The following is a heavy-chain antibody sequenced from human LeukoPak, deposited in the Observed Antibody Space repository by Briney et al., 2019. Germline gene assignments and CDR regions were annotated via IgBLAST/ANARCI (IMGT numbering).Heavy chain of an antibody. CDR2: IYYSGST. Sequence: SETLSLTCTVSGGSISSSSYYWGWIRQPPGKGLEWIGSIYYSGSTYYNPSLKSRVTISVDTSKNQFSLKLSSVTAADTAVYFCASGGAVVPASILKGSFDIWGQGTMVSVSS. CDR1: GGSISSSSYY. CDR3: ASGGAVVPASILKGSFDI. D-gene: IGHD2-2*02. J-gene: IGHJ3*02. V-gene: IGHV4-39*01.